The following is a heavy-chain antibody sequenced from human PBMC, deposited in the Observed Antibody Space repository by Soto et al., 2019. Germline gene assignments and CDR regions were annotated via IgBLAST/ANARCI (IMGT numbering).Heavy chain of an antibody. CDR3: ARDLGRRYSWGNWFDP. Sequence: SETLSLTCAVYRGSLSGYYWSWIRQSPGEGLEWIGEIHHSGSTNYNPSLKSRVTISADTSKNRLSLKRSSVTAADTAVYYCARDLGRRYSWGNWFDPWGQGTLVTVSS. D-gene: IGHD1-20*01. J-gene: IGHJ5*02. CDR2: IHHSGST. CDR1: RGSLSGYY. V-gene: IGHV4-34*01.